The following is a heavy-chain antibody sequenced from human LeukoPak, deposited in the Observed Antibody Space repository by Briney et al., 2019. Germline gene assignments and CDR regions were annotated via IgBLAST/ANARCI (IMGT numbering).Heavy chain of an antibody. J-gene: IGHJ1*01. D-gene: IGHD6-13*01. V-gene: IGHV3-30-3*01. Sequence: PGGSLRLSCSASGFTFSSYAVHWVRQAPGKGLEWVAVISYDGSNKYYADSVKGRFTISRDNSKNTLYLQMNSLRAEDTAVYYCAKVIAAAGTLKGVRYFQHWGQGTLVTVSS. CDR1: GFTFSSYA. CDR2: ISYDGSNK. CDR3: AKVIAAAGTLKGVRYFQH.